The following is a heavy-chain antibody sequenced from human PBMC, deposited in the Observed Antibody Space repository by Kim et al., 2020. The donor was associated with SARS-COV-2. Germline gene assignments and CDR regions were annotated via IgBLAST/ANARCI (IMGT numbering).Heavy chain of an antibody. Sequence: GGSLRLSCAASGFTFSSYSMNWVRQAPGKGLEWVSYISSSSSTIYYADSVKGRFTISRDNAKNSLYLQMNSLRAEDTAVYYCARDPGETMVRGVIIRYYGMDVWGQGTTVTVSS. J-gene: IGHJ6*02. D-gene: IGHD3-10*01. CDR1: GFTFSSYS. V-gene: IGHV3-48*04. CDR2: ISSSSSTI. CDR3: ARDPGETMVRGVIIRYYGMDV.